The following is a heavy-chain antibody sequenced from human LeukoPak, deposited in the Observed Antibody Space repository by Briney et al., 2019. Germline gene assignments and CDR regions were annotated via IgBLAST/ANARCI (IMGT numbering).Heavy chain of an antibody. CDR1: GFTFSSYG. J-gene: IGHJ4*02. CDR2: ISYDGSNK. D-gene: IGHD5-18*01. V-gene: IGHV3-30*18. CDR3: AKDGYGQYYFDY. Sequence: GGSLRLSCAASGFTFSSYGMHWVRQAPGKGLEWVAVISYDGSNKYYADSVMGRFTISRDNSKNTLYLQMNSLRAEDTAVYYCAKDGYGQYYFDYWGQGTLVTVSS.